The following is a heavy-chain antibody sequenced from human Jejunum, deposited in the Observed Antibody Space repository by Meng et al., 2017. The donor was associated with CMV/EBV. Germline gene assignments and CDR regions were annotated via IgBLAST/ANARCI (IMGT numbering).Heavy chain of an antibody. CDR1: GLPVSRTY. D-gene: IGHD4-17*01. V-gene: IGHV3-53*01. J-gene: IGHJ4*02. Sequence: SGLPVSRTYLRWVRQAPGKGLEWVSVIYSGGTSYHADSVKGRFTISRDNSKNTVFLQMNSLRAEDTAVYYCATGLGEDGDYTGDFWGQGTLVTVSS. CDR2: IYSGGTS. CDR3: ATGLGEDGDYTGDF.